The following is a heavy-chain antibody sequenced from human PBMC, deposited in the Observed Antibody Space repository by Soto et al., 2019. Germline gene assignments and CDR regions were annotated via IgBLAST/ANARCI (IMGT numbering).Heavy chain of an antibody. V-gene: IGHV4-59*08. CDR3: ARLGDAAGVDY. Sequence: SETLSLTCTVSGGSISSYYWSWIRQPPGKGLEWIGYIYYSGSTNYNPSLKSRVTISVDTSKNQFSLKLSSVTAADTAVYYCARLGDAAGVDYWGQGTLVTVSS. CDR2: IYYSGST. J-gene: IGHJ4*02. CDR1: GGSISSYY. D-gene: IGHD2-15*01.